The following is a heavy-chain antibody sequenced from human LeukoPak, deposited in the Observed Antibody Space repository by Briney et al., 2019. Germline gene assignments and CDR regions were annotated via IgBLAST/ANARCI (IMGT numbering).Heavy chain of an antibody. D-gene: IGHD3-9*01. CDR2: IYCSGST. CDR3: ARGGYYNGYYYYYMDV. V-gene: IGHV4-59*01. Sequence: SETLSLTCTVSGGSISSYYWSWIRQPPGKGLEWIGYIYCSGSTNYNPSLKSRVTISVDTSKNQFSLKLSSVTAADTAVYYCARGGYYNGYYYYYMDVWGKGTTVTISS. CDR1: GGSISSYY. J-gene: IGHJ6*03.